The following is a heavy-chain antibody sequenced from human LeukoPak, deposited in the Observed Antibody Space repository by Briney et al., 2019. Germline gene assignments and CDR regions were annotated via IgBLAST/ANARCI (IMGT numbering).Heavy chain of an antibody. CDR2: INPSGGST. Sequence: ASVKVSCKASGYTFTGYCMHWVRQAPGQGLEWMGIINPSGGSTSYAQKFQGRVTMTRDTSTSTVYMELSSLRSEDTAVYYCARSRTAMVTTTDPPFDYWGQGTLVTVSS. J-gene: IGHJ4*02. D-gene: IGHD5-18*01. CDR3: ARSRTAMVTTTDPPFDY. V-gene: IGHV1-46*01. CDR1: GYTFTGYC.